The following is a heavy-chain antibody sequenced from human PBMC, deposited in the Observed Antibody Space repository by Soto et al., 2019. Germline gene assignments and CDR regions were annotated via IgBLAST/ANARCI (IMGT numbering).Heavy chain of an antibody. D-gene: IGHD3-10*01. CDR1: GGSFSGYY. CDR3: ARGRGFGELYPPLSYYYYGMDV. J-gene: IGHJ6*02. CDR2: INHSGST. Sequence: PSETLSLTCAVYGGSFSGYYWSWIREPPGKGLEWIGEINHSGSTNYNPSLKSRVTISVDTSKNQFSLKLSSVTAADTAVYYCARGRGFGELYPPLSYYYYGMDVWGQGTTVTFYS. V-gene: IGHV4-34*01.